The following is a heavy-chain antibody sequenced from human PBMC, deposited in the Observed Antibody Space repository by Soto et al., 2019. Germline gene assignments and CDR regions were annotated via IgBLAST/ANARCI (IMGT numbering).Heavy chain of an antibody. CDR3: ARDAYRGTTFTTDYSYDAMDV. J-gene: IGHJ6*02. CDR1: GFTFSGYT. V-gene: IGHV3-21*01. D-gene: IGHD1-1*01. CDR2: ISTSGGYI. Sequence: EVQLVESGGGQAKPGGSLRLSCAASGFTFSGYTVNWVRQAPGKGLEWVSSISTSGGYIFYADSVKGRFTISRDNAKNSLYLQLNSLRAEDTAVYYCARDAYRGTTFTTDYSYDAMDVWGQGTTVTVSS.